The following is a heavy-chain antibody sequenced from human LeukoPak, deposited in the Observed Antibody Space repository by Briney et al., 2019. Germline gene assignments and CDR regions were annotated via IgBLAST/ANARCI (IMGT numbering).Heavy chain of an antibody. D-gene: IGHD6-19*01. V-gene: IGHV3-30*04. CDR3: AGDEAGTNQLDY. CDR2: ISYDGSNK. Sequence: GRSLRLSCAASGFTFSSYAMHWVRPAPGKGLEWVAVISYDGSNKYYADSVKGRFTISRDNSKNTLYLQMNSLRAEDTAVYYCAGDEAGTNQLDYWGQGTLVTVSS. J-gene: IGHJ4*02. CDR1: GFTFSSYA.